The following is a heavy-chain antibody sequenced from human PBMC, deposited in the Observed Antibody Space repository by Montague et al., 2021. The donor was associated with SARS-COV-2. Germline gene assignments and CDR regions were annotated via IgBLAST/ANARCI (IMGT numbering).Heavy chain of an antibody. D-gene: IGHD4-17*01. CDR3: ARDGGTVTTFLGVGYVRGGLNWFDP. J-gene: IGHJ5*02. CDR2: TYYSGST. V-gene: IGHV4-39*07. Sequence: SETLSLTCTVSGGSISSSSYYWGWIRQPPGKGLEWIGSTYYSGSTYYNPSLKSRVTISVDTSKNQFSLKLSSVTAADTAVYYCARDGGTVTTFLGVGYVRGGLNWFDPGGQGTLVTVSS. CDR1: GGSISSSSYY.